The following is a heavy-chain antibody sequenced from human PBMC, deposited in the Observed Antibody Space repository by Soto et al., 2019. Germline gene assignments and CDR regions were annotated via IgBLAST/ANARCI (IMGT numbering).Heavy chain of an antibody. CDR2: IYYSGST. J-gene: IGHJ1*01. V-gene: IGHV4-31*03. D-gene: IGHD2-21*02. CDR1: GGPISSGGYY. CDR3: ARAAYCGGDCYSGSFQH. Sequence: PSETLSLTCTVSGGPISSGGYYWSWIRQHPGKGLEWIGYIYYSGSTYYNPSLKSRVTISVDTSKNQFSLKLSSVTAADTAVYYCARAAYCGGDCYSGSFQHWGQGTLVTVSS.